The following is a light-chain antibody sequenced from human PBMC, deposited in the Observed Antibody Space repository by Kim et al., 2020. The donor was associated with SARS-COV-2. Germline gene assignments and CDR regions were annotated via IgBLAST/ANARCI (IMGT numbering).Light chain of an antibody. Sequence: LSPGERATLSCRASQSFSSTYLAWYQQKPGQAPRLLISGASSRATGIPDRFSGSGSGTDFTLTISRLEPEDFGVYYCQQYGSPLLTFGGGTKVEI. V-gene: IGKV3-20*01. CDR1: QSFSSTY. CDR3: QQYGSPLLT. CDR2: GAS. J-gene: IGKJ4*01.